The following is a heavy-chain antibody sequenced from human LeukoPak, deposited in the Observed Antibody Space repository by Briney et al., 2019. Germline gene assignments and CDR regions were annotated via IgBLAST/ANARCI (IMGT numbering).Heavy chain of an antibody. V-gene: IGHV3-21*05. J-gene: IGHJ4*02. D-gene: IGHD3-10*01. CDR2: ISSSSNYT. CDR1: GFTFSSYA. CDR3: ARALNYYYGSGRYYFDY. Sequence: GGSLRLSCAASGFTFSSYAMSWVRQAPGKGLEWVSYISSSSNYTNYADSVKGRFTISRDNAKNSLYLQMNSLRAEDTAVYYCARALNYYYGSGRYYFDYWGQGTLVTVSS.